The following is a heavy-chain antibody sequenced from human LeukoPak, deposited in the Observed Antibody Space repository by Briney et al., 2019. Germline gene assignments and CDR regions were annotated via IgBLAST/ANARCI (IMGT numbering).Heavy chain of an antibody. Sequence: GGSLRLSCAASGFTFSSYAMSWVRQAPGKGLEWVSAISGSGGSTYYADSVKGRFTISRDSAKNSLYLQMNSLRAEDTAVYYCARDLATVTGNRYYYYYMDVWGKGTTVTISS. CDR1: GFTFSSYA. CDR2: ISGSGGST. D-gene: IGHD4-17*01. J-gene: IGHJ6*03. V-gene: IGHV3-23*01. CDR3: ARDLATVTGNRYYYYYMDV.